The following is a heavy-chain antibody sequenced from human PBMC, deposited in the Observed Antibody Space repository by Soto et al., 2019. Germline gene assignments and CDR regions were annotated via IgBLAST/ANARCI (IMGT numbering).Heavy chain of an antibody. CDR3: AREGESGFGMDV. V-gene: IGHV4-4*07. CDR2: IYTSGTT. Sequence: QVQLQESGPGLVNPSETLSLTCNVSGGSIRSYYWSWIRQPAGKALEWIGRIYTSGTTNYNPSLKSRANMLIDTSKNQFSLILSSVTAAETAVYYWAREGESGFGMDVWGQGTTVTVSS. D-gene: IGHD3-3*01. CDR1: GGSIRSYY. J-gene: IGHJ6*02.